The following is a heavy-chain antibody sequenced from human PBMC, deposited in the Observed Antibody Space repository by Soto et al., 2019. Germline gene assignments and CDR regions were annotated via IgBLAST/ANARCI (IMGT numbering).Heavy chain of an antibody. CDR1: GYTFRAYG. V-gene: IGHV1-18*01. J-gene: IGHJ5*02. Sequence: QVQLVQSGAEVKWPGASVTVSCKASGYTFRAYGVTWLRQAPGQGLEWMGWISPYNGNRHYAQNFQGRVTMTTDTSTNTAYMELRSLTSDDTSVYYCARGGLYEVQWFDPWGQGTLVTVSS. D-gene: IGHD1-1*01. CDR2: ISPYNGNR. CDR3: ARGGLYEVQWFDP.